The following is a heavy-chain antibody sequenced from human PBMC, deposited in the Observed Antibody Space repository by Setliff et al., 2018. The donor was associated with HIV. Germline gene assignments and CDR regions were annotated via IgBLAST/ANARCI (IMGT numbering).Heavy chain of an antibody. D-gene: IGHD5-12*01. Sequence: SETLSLTCTVSGGSISSGSYYWSWIRQPAGKGLEWIGHIYTSGSTIYTPSLNSRVIISVDTSKSQFSLNLSSVTAADTAVYYCARWGDGYNSYDSWGRGTLVTVSS. J-gene: IGHJ4*02. CDR2: IYTSGST. CDR1: GGSISSGSYY. V-gene: IGHV4-61*09. CDR3: ARWGDGYNSYDS.